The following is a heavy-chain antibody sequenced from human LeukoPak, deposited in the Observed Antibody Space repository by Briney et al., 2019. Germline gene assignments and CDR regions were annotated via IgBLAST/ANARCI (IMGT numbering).Heavy chain of an antibody. J-gene: IGHJ4*02. Sequence: PGRSLRLSCAASGFTFSSYGMHWVRQAPGKGLEWVAVISYDGSNKYYADSVKGRFTISRDNSKNTLYLQMNSLRAEDTAVYYCAKRLVLGSTITGVLGSWGQGTLVTVSS. CDR3: AKRLVLGSTITGVLGS. CDR2: ISYDGSNK. CDR1: GFTFSSYG. V-gene: IGHV3-30*18. D-gene: IGHD1-20*01.